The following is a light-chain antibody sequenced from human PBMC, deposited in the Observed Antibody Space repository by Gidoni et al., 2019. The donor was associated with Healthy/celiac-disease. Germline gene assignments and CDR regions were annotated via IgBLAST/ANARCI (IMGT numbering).Light chain of an antibody. J-gene: IGKJ5*01. CDR1: QSVLYSSNNKNY. CDR2: WAS. CDR3: QQYYSTLT. Sequence: DIVMTQSPDALAVSLGERATSNCKSSQSVLYSSNNKNYLAWYQQKPGQPPKLLIYWASTRDSGVPDRFSGSGSGTDFTLTISRLQAEDVAVYYCQQYYSTLTFGQGTRLEIK. V-gene: IGKV4-1*01.